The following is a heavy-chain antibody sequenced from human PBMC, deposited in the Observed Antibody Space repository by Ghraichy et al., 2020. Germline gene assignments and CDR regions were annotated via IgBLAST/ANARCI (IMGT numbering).Heavy chain of an antibody. CDR1: GGTFSSYA. Sequence: SVKVSCKASGGTFSSYAISWVRQAPGQGLEWMGGIIPIFGTANYAQKFQGRVTITADESTSTAYMELSSLRSEDTAVYYCARVACSGGSCYRGVGWFDPWGQGTLVTVSS. J-gene: IGHJ5*02. CDR3: ARVACSGGSCYRGVGWFDP. V-gene: IGHV1-69*13. D-gene: IGHD2-15*01. CDR2: IIPIFGTA.